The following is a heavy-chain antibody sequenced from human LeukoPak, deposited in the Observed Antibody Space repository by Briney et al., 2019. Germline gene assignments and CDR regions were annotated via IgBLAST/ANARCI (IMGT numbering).Heavy chain of an antibody. V-gene: IGHV4-34*01. J-gene: IGHJ4*02. CDR1: GGSFSGYY. CDR2: INHSGST. CDR3: ATTQWELLDY. Sequence: PSETLSLTCAVYGGSFSGYYWSWIRQPPGKGLEWIGEINHSGSTNYNPSLKSRVTISVDTSRNQFSLKLSSVTAADTAVYYCATTQWELLDYWGQGTLVTVSS. D-gene: IGHD1-26*01.